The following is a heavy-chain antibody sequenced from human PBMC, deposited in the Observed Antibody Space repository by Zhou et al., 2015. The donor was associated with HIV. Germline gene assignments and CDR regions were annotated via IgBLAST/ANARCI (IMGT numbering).Heavy chain of an antibody. V-gene: IGHV1-69*01. J-gene: IGHJ3*02. CDR2: ITPTFDIV. CDR3: ARNTGNYNYAFDM. CDR1: GGTFSGSE. Sequence: QVQLVQSGTEVKKPGSSVKVSCKTSGGTFSGSEISWVRQAPGQGLEWMGEITPTFDIVNYAQKFRGRVTITADEPTSTAYMELSSLRSEDVAVYYCARNTGNYNYAFDMWGQGTMLVVSS. D-gene: IGHD1-26*01.